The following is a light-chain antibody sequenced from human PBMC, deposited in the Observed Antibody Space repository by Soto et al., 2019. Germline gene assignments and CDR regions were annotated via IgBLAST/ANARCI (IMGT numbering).Light chain of an antibody. CDR2: GKS. J-gene: IGKJ2*01. CDR3: LQYNDWPYT. V-gene: IGKV3-15*01. Sequence: EIVVTQSPATLSVSPGDRATLSCGASQNVGINLAWYQQKPGQAPRLLIYGKSTRATGIPARFSGIGSGTEFTLAISSLQSEDFALYYCLQYNDWPYTFGQGTKLEIK. CDR1: QNVGIN.